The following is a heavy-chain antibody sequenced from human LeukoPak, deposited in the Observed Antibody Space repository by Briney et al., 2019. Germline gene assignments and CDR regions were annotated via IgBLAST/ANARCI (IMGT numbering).Heavy chain of an antibody. Sequence: PSETLSLTCTVSGGSISSGGYYWSWIRQHPGKGLEWIGCIYYSGSTYYNPSLKSRVTISVGTSKNQFSLKLSSVTAADTAVYYCARGQVGPHYYDSSGYYYRGAFDIWGQGTMVTVSS. J-gene: IGHJ3*02. CDR2: IYYSGST. D-gene: IGHD3-22*01. V-gene: IGHV4-31*03. CDR3: ARGQVGPHYYDSSGYYYRGAFDI. CDR1: GGSISSGGYY.